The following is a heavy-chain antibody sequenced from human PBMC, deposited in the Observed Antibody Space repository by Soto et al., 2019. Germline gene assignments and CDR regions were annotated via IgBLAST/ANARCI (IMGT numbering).Heavy chain of an antibody. V-gene: IGHV3-11*01. Sequence: GGSLRLSCAASGFTFSDYYMSWIRQAPGKGLEWVSYISSSGSTIYYADSVKGRFTISRDNAKNSLYLQMNSLRAEDTAVYYCARDVTSYDFWSGYYSGYYYYYMDVWGKGTTVTVSS. CDR3: ARDVTSYDFWSGYYSGYYYYYMDV. CDR2: ISSSGSTI. D-gene: IGHD3-3*01. CDR1: GFTFSDYY. J-gene: IGHJ6*03.